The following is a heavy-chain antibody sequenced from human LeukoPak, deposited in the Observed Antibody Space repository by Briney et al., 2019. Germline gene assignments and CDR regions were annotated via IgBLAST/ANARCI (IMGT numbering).Heavy chain of an antibody. Sequence: GASVKVSCKVSGYTLTELSMHWVRQAPGKGLEWMGGFDPEDGETIYAQKFQGRVTMTEDTSTDTACMELSSLRSEDTAVYYCATDVAVAGSFDYWGQGTLVTVSS. J-gene: IGHJ4*02. CDR2: FDPEDGET. V-gene: IGHV1-24*01. CDR1: GYTLTELS. D-gene: IGHD6-19*01. CDR3: ATDVAVAGSFDY.